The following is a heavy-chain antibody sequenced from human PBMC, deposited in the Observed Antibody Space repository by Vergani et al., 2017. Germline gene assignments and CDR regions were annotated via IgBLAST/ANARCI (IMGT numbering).Heavy chain of an antibody. CDR3: VRGYNWDDPPH. V-gene: IGHV3-9*01. D-gene: IGHD1-20*01. CDR2: ISWNSGAV. CDR1: GITFWKFG. J-gene: IGHJ4*01. Sequence: EVDLVESGGGSAQPGGSLRLSCEASGITFWKFGMHWVRQGPGKGLEWVSGISWNSGAVDYADSVRGRFTISRDNAKNSLFLEINSLRDDDTAVFYCVRGYNWDDPPHWGHGTLVTVSS.